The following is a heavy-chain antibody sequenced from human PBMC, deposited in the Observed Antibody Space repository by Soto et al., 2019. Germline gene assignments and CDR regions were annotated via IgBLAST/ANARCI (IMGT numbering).Heavy chain of an antibody. CDR1: GFTFSSYA. CDR2: VNGGGGGT. CDR3: AKDRVRDGSSRQGLDY. J-gene: IGHJ4*02. V-gene: IGHV3-23*01. Sequence: GGSLRLSCAASGFTFSSYAMAWVRQAPGKGPEWVSAVNGGGGGTYYADSVKGRFTISRDNSKNTLYLQMNSLRAEDTALYYCAKDRVRDGSSRQGLDYWGQGTLVTVSS. D-gene: IGHD3-10*01.